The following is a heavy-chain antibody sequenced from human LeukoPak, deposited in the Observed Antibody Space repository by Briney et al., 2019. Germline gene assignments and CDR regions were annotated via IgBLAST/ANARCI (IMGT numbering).Heavy chain of an antibody. D-gene: IGHD3-22*01. CDR3: ARVSYDSSGYYLTFDY. V-gene: IGHV4-59*01. J-gene: IGHJ4*02. CDR1: GGSISSYY. Sequence: SETLSLTCTVSGGSISSYYWSWIRQPPGKGLEWIGYIYYSGSTNYNPSLKSRVTISVHTSKNQFSLKLSSVTAADTAVYYCARVSYDSSGYYLTFDYWGQGTLVTVPS. CDR2: IYYSGST.